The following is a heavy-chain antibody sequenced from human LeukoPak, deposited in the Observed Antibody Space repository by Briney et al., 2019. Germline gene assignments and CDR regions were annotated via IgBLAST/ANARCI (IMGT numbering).Heavy chain of an antibody. D-gene: IGHD6-19*01. CDR2: INCNGGST. J-gene: IGHJ5*02. V-gene: IGHV3-20*04. CDR1: GFTFDDYG. CDR3: ARDTGIAVTGAGGGRCDP. Sequence: GGSLRLSCAASGFTFDDYGVSWVRQAPGKGLEWVSAINCNGGSTGYGDSVKGRSTISRDNAKNSLYLQMNSLRAEDTALYYCARDTGIAVTGAGGGRCDPWGQGDRVTVSS.